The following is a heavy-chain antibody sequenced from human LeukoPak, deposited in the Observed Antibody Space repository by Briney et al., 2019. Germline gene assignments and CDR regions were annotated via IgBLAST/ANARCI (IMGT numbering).Heavy chain of an antibody. CDR1: GFAFRSYA. D-gene: IGHD1-26*01. J-gene: IGHJ4*02. CDR3: ARDRHSGSSLVYFDY. V-gene: IGHV3-30*14. CDR2: VSAHGLDK. Sequence: PGTSLRLSCAASGFAFRSYAMHWVRQAPGKGLEWLAVVSAHGLDKFYADSVKGRFTNSRDNSKNTLYLQMNSLRAEDTAVYYCARDRHSGSSLVYFDYWGQGTLVTVSS.